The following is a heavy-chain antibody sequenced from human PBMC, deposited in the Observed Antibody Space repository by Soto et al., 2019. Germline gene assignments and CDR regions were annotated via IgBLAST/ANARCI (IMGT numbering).Heavy chain of an antibody. CDR1: GGSINSYY. CDR2: IYISGIT. D-gene: IGHD2-15*01. CDR3: ARETSSYCIGGSCYPKDAFDI. Sequence: QVQLQESGPGLVKSSETLSLTCTVSGGSINSYYWSWVRQPAGQELQWIGEIYISGITNSNPVLKRRVAMSVDKSYNQLALKLSSLTAAAPAVYYCARETSSYCIGGSCYPKDAFDIWGQGIMVTVSS. V-gene: IGHV4-4*07. J-gene: IGHJ3*02.